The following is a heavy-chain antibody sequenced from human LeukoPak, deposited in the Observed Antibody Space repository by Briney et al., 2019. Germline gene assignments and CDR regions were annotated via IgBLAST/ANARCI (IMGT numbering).Heavy chain of an antibody. CDR1: GFTFSSYS. D-gene: IGHD1-14*01. CDR3: ARDPRKAEAHDAFDI. V-gene: IGHV3-21*01. Sequence: PGGSLRLSCAASGFTFSSYSMNWVRQAPGKGLEWVSSISSSSSYIYYADSVKGRFTISRDNAKNSLYLQMNSLRAEDAAVYYCARDPRKAEAHDAFDIWGQGTMVTVSS. J-gene: IGHJ3*02. CDR2: ISSSSSYI.